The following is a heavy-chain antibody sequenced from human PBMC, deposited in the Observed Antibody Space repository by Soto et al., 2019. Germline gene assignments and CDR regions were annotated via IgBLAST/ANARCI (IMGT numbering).Heavy chain of an antibody. CDR3: AKSPHPASGYYYMDV. Sequence: VGSLRRSCAASDFTLSTYDMHWVRQATGKGLEWVAALSYAGDTYYPGSMKGRFTVSRESAKNSLYLQMNSLTAGDTAVYYCAKSPHPASGYYYMDVRPKGTMVSVSS. V-gene: IGHV3-13*01. D-gene: IGHD3-10*01. J-gene: IGHJ6*03. CDR2: LSYAGDT. CDR1: DFTLSTYD.